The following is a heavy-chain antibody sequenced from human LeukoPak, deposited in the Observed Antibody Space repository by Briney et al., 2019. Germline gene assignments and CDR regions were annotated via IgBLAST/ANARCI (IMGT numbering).Heavy chain of an antibody. CDR1: GGSIRSYY. Sequence: SETLSLTCTVSGGSIRSYYWNWIRQPAGKGLEWIGRIYTSGSTNYNPSLKSRLTMSVDTSKNQFSLQLSSVTAADTAMYYCARDTRDAFDIWGQGTMVTVSS. CDR2: IYTSGST. J-gene: IGHJ3*02. V-gene: IGHV4-4*07. CDR3: ARDTRDAFDI.